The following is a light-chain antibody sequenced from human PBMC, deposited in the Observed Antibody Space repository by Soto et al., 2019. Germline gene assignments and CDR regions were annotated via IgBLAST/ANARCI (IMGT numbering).Light chain of an antibody. CDR1: QSVSSSY. CDR3: QQYDSTPYT. CDR2: GAS. J-gene: IGKJ2*01. V-gene: IGKV3-20*01. Sequence: EIVLTQSPGTLSLSQGERATLSCRASQSVSSSYLAWYQQRPGQAPRLLIYGASSRATGIPGRFSGSGSGTDFTLSISRLEPEDFAVYYCQQYDSTPYTFGQGTKLDIK.